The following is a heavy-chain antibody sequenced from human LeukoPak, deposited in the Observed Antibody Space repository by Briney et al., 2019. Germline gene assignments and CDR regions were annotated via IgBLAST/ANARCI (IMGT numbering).Heavy chain of an antibody. Sequence: ASVKVSCKASGYTFTGYYMHWVRQAPGQGLEWMGIINPSGGSTSYAQKFQGRVTMTRDMSTSTVYMELSSLRSEDTAVYYCARMYYYDSSGYYYPFDYWGQGTLVTVSS. D-gene: IGHD3-22*01. CDR1: GYTFTGYY. V-gene: IGHV1-46*01. CDR3: ARMYYYDSSGYYYPFDY. CDR2: INPSGGST. J-gene: IGHJ4*02.